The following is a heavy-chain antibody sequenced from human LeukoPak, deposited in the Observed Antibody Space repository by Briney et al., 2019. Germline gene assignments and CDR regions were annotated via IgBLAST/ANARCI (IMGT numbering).Heavy chain of an antibody. J-gene: IGHJ4*02. Sequence: SVKVSCKLSGGIFCSYAINCVPHSPGPGREWLGRIIPIFDTPNYGQTFQGRVTISADKSTRTVYMELTSLRSEDTALYYCAKGSRMREAGSYRFWGQGTLVTVSS. CDR2: IIPIFDTP. CDR3: AKGSRMREAGSYRF. V-gene: IGHV1-69*06. CDR1: GGIFCSYA. D-gene: IGHD3-16*02.